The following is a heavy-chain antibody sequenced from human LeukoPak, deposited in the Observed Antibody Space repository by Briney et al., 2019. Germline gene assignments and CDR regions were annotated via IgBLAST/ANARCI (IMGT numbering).Heavy chain of an antibody. V-gene: IGHV1-18*01. CDR3: ARTGDSSGYSVRYYYGMDV. J-gene: IGHJ6*02. Sequence: GASVKVSCKASGYTFTSYGISWVRQAPGQGLEWMGWISAYNGNTNYAQKLQGRVTMTTDTSTSTAYMELRSLRSDDTAVYYCARTGDSSGYSVRYYYGMDVWGQGTTVTVSS. D-gene: IGHD3-22*01. CDR2: ISAYNGNT. CDR1: GYTFTSYG.